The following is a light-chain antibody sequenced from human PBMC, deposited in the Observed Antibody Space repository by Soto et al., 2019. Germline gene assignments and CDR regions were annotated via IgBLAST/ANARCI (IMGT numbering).Light chain of an antibody. CDR1: QSVSSK. Sequence: IVMTQSPATLSVSPGERATLSYRASQSVSSKLAWYQQKPGQAPRLLIYGASTGATGVPARFSGSGSGTEFTLTISSLQSEDFAVYYCQQYNNWPITFGQGTRLEI. J-gene: IGKJ5*01. CDR3: QQYNNWPIT. V-gene: IGKV3-15*01. CDR2: GAS.